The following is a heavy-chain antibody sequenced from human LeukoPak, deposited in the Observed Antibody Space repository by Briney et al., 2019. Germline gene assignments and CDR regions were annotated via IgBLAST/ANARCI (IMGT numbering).Heavy chain of an antibody. D-gene: IGHD3-22*01. Sequence: GSLRLSCAASGFTFSSYSMNWVRQAPGKGLEWVSAISGSGGSTYYADSVKGRFTISRDNSKNTLYLQMNSLRAEDTAVYYCAKDPPWYYDSSGSTDYWGQGTLVTVSS. J-gene: IGHJ4*02. CDR2: ISGSGGST. CDR3: AKDPPWYYDSSGSTDY. V-gene: IGHV3-23*01. CDR1: GFTFSSYS.